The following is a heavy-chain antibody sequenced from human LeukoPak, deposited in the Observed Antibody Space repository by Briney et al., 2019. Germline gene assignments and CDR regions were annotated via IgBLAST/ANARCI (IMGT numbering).Heavy chain of an antibody. D-gene: IGHD2-15*01. J-gene: IGHJ4*02. CDR3: AKDWGGGRPGWY. Sequence: PGGSLRLSCAASGFTFTNYGMHWVRQAPGKGLEWVAFIPFGGSNKYYADSVKGRFTISRENSKNTLYLQMNSLRLEDTAVYYCAKDWGGGRPGWYWGQGTLVTVSS. CDR1: GFTFTNYG. CDR2: IPFGGSNK. V-gene: IGHV3-30*02.